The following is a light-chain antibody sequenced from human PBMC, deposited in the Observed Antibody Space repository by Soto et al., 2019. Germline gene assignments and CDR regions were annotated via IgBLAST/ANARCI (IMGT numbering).Light chain of an antibody. V-gene: IGLV1-51*01. CDR1: SSNIGNNY. CDR2: DNN. CDR3: GTWDSSLSGVV. J-gene: IGLJ2*01. Sequence: QSVLTQPPSVSAAPGQKVTISCSGSSSNIGNNYVSWYQQLPGTAPKLLIYDNNKRPSGIPDQFSGSKSGTSATLGITGLQTGDEADYYCGTWDSSLSGVVFGGGTKLTVL.